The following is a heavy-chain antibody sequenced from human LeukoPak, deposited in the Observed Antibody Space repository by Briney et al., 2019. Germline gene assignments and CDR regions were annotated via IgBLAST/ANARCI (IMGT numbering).Heavy chain of an antibody. CDR3: ARVALVRGVIPWFDP. CDR1: GYTFTSYG. Sequence: ASVKVSCKASGYTFTSYGISWVRQAPGQGLEWMGWISAYNGNTNYAQKLQGRVTMTTDTSTSTAYMELRSLRSDDTAVYYCARVALVRGVIPWFDPWGQGTLVTVSS. V-gene: IGHV1-18*01. D-gene: IGHD3-10*01. J-gene: IGHJ5*02. CDR2: ISAYNGNT.